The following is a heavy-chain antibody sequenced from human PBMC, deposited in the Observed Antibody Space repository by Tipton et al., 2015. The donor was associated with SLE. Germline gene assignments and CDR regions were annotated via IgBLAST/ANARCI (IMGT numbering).Heavy chain of an antibody. CDR3: ARTKLRYFDWPYNWFDP. V-gene: IGHV4-39*07. J-gene: IGHJ5*02. CDR1: GGSISSSSYY. D-gene: IGHD3-9*01. Sequence: TLSLTCTVSGGSISSSSYYWGWIRQPPGKGLEWIGSIYYSGSTYYNPSLKSRVTISVDTSKNRFSLKFSSVTAADTAVYYCARTKLRYFDWPYNWFDPWGQGTLVTVSS. CDR2: IYYSGST.